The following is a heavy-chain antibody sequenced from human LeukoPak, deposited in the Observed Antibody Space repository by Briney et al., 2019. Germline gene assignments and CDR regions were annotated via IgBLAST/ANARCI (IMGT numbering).Heavy chain of an antibody. Sequence: AGGSLRLSCAASGFTFSSYWMSWVRQAPGKGLEWVANIKQDGSEKYYVDSVKGRFTISRDNAKNSLYLQMNSLRAEDTAVYFCARGFGYSSRQFESWGQGTQVTVSS. D-gene: IGHD5-12*01. CDR1: GFTFSSYW. J-gene: IGHJ5*01. V-gene: IGHV3-7*03. CDR3: ARGFGYSSRQFES. CDR2: IKQDGSEK.